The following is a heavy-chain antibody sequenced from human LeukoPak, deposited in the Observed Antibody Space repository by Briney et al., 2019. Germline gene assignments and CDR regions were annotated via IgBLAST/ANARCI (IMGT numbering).Heavy chain of an antibody. D-gene: IGHD6-13*01. CDR2: ISSSGTYT. Sequence: NPGGSLRLSCAASGFTFYTYSMNWVRQAPGKGLEWVSSISSSGTYTYYADSVKGRFTISRDNAKNSLYLQMNSLRAEDTAVYYCAREDNPSFYSSSWSGDRDNWFDPWGQGTLVTVSS. CDR1: GFTFYTYS. CDR3: AREDNPSFYSSSWSGDRDNWFDP. V-gene: IGHV3-21*01. J-gene: IGHJ5*02.